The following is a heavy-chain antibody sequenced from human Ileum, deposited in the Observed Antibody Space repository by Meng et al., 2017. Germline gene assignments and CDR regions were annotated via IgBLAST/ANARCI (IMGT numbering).Heavy chain of an antibody. CDR3: ARGVVSGSHYNTY. CDR2: IHHSGTT. J-gene: IGHJ4*02. V-gene: IGHV4-4*02. Sequence: QVQLQESGPGLVKPSGTLSLTCADSGGSISSSIWWSWVRQPPEKGLEWIGEIHHSGTTNYSPSLKSRLTISVDKSKNQFSLKLQSVTAADTAVYFCARGVVSGSHYNTYWGQGILVTVSS. D-gene: IGHD3-10*01. CDR1: GGSISSSIW.